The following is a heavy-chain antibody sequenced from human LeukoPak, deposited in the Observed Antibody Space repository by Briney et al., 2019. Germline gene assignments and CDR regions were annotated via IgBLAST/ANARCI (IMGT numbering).Heavy chain of an antibody. CDR1: GFTFNYYA. D-gene: IGHD6-6*01. Sequence: GGSLRLSCAASGFTFNYYAMSWVRQAPGKGLEWVSSISGSGASTYYADSVRGRFTISRDNSKNTLYLQMNSLRAEDTAVYYCAKGGAYSSSSDAFDIWGQGTMVTVSS. CDR3: AKGGAYSSSSDAFDI. V-gene: IGHV3-23*01. J-gene: IGHJ3*02. CDR2: ISGSGAST.